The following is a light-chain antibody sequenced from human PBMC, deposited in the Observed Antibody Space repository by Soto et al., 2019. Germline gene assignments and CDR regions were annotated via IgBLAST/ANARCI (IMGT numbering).Light chain of an antibody. CDR2: GAS. Sequence: EIVLTQPPGTLSLSPGERATLSCSPSQSVSSSYLAWYQQKPGQAPRLLIYGASSRATGIPNRFSGSGSGTDFTLTISRLEPEDFAVYYCQQYGNSPQTFGQGTKVDI. V-gene: IGKV3-20*01. J-gene: IGKJ1*01. CDR3: QQYGNSPQT. CDR1: QSVSSSY.